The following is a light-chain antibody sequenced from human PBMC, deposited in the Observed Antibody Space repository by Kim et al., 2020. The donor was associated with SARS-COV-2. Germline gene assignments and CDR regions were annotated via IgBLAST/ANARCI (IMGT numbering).Light chain of an antibody. CDR1: SSSY. J-gene: IGKJ2*01. Sequence: SSSYFAWYQQKPGQAPRLLIYGASSRATGIPDRFSVSESGTDFTLTISRLEPEDFAVYYCHQYGSSPYTFGQGTKLEIK. CDR3: HQYGSSPYT. CDR2: GAS. V-gene: IGKV3-20*01.